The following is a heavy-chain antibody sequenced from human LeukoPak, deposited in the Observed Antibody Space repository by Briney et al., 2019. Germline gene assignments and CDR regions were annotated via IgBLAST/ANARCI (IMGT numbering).Heavy chain of an antibody. V-gene: IGHV3-30*04. D-gene: IGHD1-26*01. CDR1: GFTFSSYA. CDR2: ISYDGSNK. J-gene: IGHJ4*02. Sequence: GGSLRLSCAASGFTFSSYAMHWVRQAPGKGLEWVAVISYDGSNKYYADSVKGRFTISRDNSKNTLYLQMNSLRAEDTAVYYCAKDHDRSGSYSADYWGQGTLVTVSS. CDR3: AKDHDRSGSYSADY.